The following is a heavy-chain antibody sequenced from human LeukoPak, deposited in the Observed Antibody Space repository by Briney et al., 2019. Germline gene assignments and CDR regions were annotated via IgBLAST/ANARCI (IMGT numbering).Heavy chain of an antibody. D-gene: IGHD6-13*01. Sequence: ASVKVSCKASGYTFTGYYMHWVRQAPGQGLEWMGWINPNSGGTNYAQNFQGRVTMTRDTSISTAYVDLSRLRSDDTAVYYCARDAIAAAGTQLPYYYYYMDVWGKGTTVTISS. V-gene: IGHV1-2*02. CDR1: GYTFTGYY. CDR2: INPNSGGT. CDR3: ARDAIAAAGTQLPYYYYYMDV. J-gene: IGHJ6*03.